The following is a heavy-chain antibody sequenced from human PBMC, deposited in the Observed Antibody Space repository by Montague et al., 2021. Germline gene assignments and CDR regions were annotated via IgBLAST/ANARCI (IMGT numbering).Heavy chain of an antibody. D-gene: IGHD2-2*01. V-gene: IGHV6-1*01. CDR2: TYFTSKWSS. Sequence: CAISGDSDGSVSAGWSWVGQSPERGLDWLGGTYFTSKWSSEYALSVKSRLIISPDTSKNQFSPRLMSVTPDDTAVYYCARAYCSSTSCYPIDYWSQGTLVTVAA. J-gene: IGHJ4*02. CDR3: ARAYCSSTSCYPIDY. CDR1: GDSDGSVSAG.